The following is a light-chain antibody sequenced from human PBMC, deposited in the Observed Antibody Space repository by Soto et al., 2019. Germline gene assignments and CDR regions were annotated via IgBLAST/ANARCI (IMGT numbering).Light chain of an antibody. CDR3: QHYNSYPIT. V-gene: IGKV1-5*01. CDR1: LIIGRW. CDR2: DAS. Sequence: EIQLTQPPSTLSASLGERVTITCRASLIIGRWLAWYQQKPGKAHKLLIHDASSLQTGVPSRFSGTGSGTEFTLTISSLQSDDFATYYCQHYNSYPITFGRGTRLEI. J-gene: IGKJ5*01.